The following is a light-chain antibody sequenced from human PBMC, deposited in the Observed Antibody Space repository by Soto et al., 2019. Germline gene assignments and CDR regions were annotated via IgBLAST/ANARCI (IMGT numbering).Light chain of an antibody. Sequence: AIQMTQSPSSLPASVGDRVTITCRASQGIRDDLGWYQQKPGKAPKLLIYAASSLQSGVPSRFSGSGSGTDFTLTISSLQPEDFATYYCLQEYNYPRTFGQGTKVDI. CDR1: QGIRDD. J-gene: IGKJ1*01. CDR3: LQEYNYPRT. V-gene: IGKV1-6*01. CDR2: AAS.